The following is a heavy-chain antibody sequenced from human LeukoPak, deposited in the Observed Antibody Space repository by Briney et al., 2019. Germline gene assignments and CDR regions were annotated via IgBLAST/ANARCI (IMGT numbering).Heavy chain of an antibody. J-gene: IGHJ4*02. Sequence: GGSLRLSCAASGFTFRDFYMTWIRQAPGKGLEWVAYIGPSGTIMNYADSVKGRFTVSRDNAENPLYPHMNSLRAEDTAVYYCPRDPRLCDYWGQGTLVPVSS. CDR3: PRDPRLCDY. CDR2: IGPSGTIM. CDR1: GFTFRDFY. V-gene: IGHV3-11*01.